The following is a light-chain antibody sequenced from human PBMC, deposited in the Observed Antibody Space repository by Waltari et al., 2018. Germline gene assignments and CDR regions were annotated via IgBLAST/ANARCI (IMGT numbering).Light chain of an antibody. J-gene: IGLJ2*01. CDR2: DNN. CDR1: SSNIGNHY. Sequence: QSVLTQPPSVSAAPGQKVTISCSGRSSNIGNHYVSWYQQLPGTAPKRLIYDNNKRPSGIPDRFSGSKSGTSATLGITGLQTGDEADYYCGTWDSSLSAVVFGGGTKLTVL. CDR3: GTWDSSLSAVV. V-gene: IGLV1-51*01.